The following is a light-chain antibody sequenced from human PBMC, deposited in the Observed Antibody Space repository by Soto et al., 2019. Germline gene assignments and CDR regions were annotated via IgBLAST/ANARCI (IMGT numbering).Light chain of an antibody. CDR2: GAS. Sequence: EIVLTQSPGTLSLSPGERATLSCRDSQSVSSSYLAWYQQKPGQAPRLLIYGASSRATGIPDRFSGSGSGTDFTLTISRLEPEDFAVYYCQQYGSSPPSITFGQGTRLEIK. CDR3: QQYGSSPPSIT. V-gene: IGKV3-20*01. J-gene: IGKJ5*01. CDR1: QSVSSSY.